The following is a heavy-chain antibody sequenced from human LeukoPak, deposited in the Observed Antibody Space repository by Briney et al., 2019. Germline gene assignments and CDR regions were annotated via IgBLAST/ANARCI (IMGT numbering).Heavy chain of an antibody. CDR3: ATRVGRGVSSYGELPPFDY. V-gene: IGHV1-18*01. CDR2: ISPYNGNT. D-gene: IGHD1-26*01. Sequence: ASVKLSCKASGFTFSVYGITWIRQAPGQGLEWMGWISPYNGNTSYAQKLQGRVTMTTDTSTSTAYMELKSLRSDDTAVYYCATRVGRGVSSYGELPPFDYWGRGTLVTVSS. CDR1: GFTFSVYG. J-gene: IGHJ4*02.